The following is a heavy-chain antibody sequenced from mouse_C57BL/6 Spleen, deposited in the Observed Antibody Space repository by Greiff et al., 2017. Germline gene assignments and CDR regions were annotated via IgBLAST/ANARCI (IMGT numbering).Heavy chain of an antibody. J-gene: IGHJ2*01. CDR3: ERSITTVVDY. CDR1: GYTFTDYY. Sequence: EVQLQQSGPVLVKPGASVKMSCKASGYTFTDYYMNWVKQTHGKSLEWIGVINPYNGGTSYNQKFKGKATLTIDKSSSTAYMELNSLTSEDSAVYYCERSITTVVDYWGQGTTLTVST. D-gene: IGHD1-1*01. CDR2: INPYNGGT. V-gene: IGHV1-19*01.